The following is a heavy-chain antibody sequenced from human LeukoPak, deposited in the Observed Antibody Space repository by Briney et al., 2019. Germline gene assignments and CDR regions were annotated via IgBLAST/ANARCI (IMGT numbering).Heavy chain of an antibody. CDR2: ISYDGRNK. J-gene: IGHJ4*02. D-gene: IGHD2-15*01. V-gene: IGHV3-30*04. Sequence: PGRSLRLSCAVSGCTFSNYAMHWVRQAPGKGLERVALISYDGRNKYYADSVKGRFTVSRDNAKSTLYLQMNSLRGEDTAVYYCARDTALYCTGGSCREYYCDYWGQGALVTVSS. CDR1: GCTFSNYA. CDR3: ARDTALYCTGGSCREYYCDY.